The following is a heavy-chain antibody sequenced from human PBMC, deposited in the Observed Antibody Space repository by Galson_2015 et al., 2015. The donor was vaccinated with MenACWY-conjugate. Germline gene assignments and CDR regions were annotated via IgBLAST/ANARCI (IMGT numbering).Heavy chain of an antibody. CDR1: GFTFSSYD. V-gene: IGHV3-13*05. CDR2: IGTAGDP. Sequence: CAASGFTFSSYDMHWVRQATGKGLEWVSAIGTAGDPYYPGSVKGRFTISRENTKNSLYLQMNSLRAGDTAVYYCARGEGATITRDYWYFDLWGRGTLVTVSS. J-gene: IGHJ2*01. D-gene: IGHD5-12*01. CDR3: ARGEGATITRDYWYFDL.